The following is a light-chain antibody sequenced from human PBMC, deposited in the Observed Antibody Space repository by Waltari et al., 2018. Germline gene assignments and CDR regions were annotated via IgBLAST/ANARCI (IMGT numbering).Light chain of an antibody. CDR3: QSYDSSLSVVV. CDR2: GDT. Sequence: QSVLTQPPSVSGAPGQRVTISCSGSSSNIGAGYAVHWYRQLPGTAPKLLIYGDTNRPSGVPDRFSGSKSGTSASLAITGLQAEDEADYYCQSYDSSLSVVVFGGGTKLTVL. CDR1: SSNIGAGYA. V-gene: IGLV1-40*01. J-gene: IGLJ2*01.